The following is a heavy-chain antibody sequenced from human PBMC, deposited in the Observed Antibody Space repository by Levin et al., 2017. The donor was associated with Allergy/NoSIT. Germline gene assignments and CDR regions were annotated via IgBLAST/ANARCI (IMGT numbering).Heavy chain of an antibody. CDR3: ARDQLRGKWLPRYYYYGMDV. J-gene: IGHJ6*02. CDR1: GGSISSYY. CDR2: IYTSGST. Sequence: SQTLSLTCTVSGGSISSYYWSWIRQPAGKGLEWIGRIYTSGSTNYNPSLKSRVTMSVDTSKNQFSLKLSSVTAADTAVYYCARDQLRGKWLPRYYYYGMDVWGQGTTVTVSS. D-gene: IGHD5-12*01. V-gene: IGHV4-4*07.